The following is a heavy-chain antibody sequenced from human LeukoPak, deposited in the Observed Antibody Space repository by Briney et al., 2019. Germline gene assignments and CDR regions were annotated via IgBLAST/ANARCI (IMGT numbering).Heavy chain of an antibody. CDR1: GFTFDSYW. J-gene: IGHJ4*02. Sequence: PGGSLRLSCAASGFTFDSYWMNWVRQAPGKGLEWVSSISSSSYIYYADSVKGRFTISRDNAKNSLYLQMNSLRAEDTAVYYCARDWAYSGSSGFDYWGQGTLVTVSS. D-gene: IGHD1-26*01. CDR3: ARDWAYSGSSGFDY. V-gene: IGHV3-21*01. CDR2: ISSSSYI.